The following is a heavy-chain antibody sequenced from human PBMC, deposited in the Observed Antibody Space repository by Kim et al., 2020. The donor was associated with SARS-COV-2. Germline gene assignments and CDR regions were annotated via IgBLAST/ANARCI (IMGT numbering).Heavy chain of an antibody. Sequence: GGSLRLSRVASGFSFESHWMTWIRQAPGKGLEWVANIRQDGNERYYVESVKGRFIISRDNAEKSLYLYMNNLRVEDTAVYFCSRLQWEVIRRYQYYYMDV. J-gene: IGHJ6*03. D-gene: IGHD1-26*01. CDR2: IRQDGNER. V-gene: IGHV3-7*01. CDR1: GFSFESHW. CDR3: SRLQWEVIRRYQYYYMDV.